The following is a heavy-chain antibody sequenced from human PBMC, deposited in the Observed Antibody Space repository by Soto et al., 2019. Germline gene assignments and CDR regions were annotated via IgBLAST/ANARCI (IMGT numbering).Heavy chain of an antibody. V-gene: IGHV1-18*01. CDR3: AREMGYYDSSGYGA. CDR1: GYTFTSYG. CDR2: ISAYNGNT. D-gene: IGHD3-22*01. J-gene: IGHJ5*02. Sequence: ASVKVSCKASGYTFTSYGISWVRQAPGQGLEWMGWISAYNGNTNYAQKLQGRVTMTTDTSTSTAYMELRSLRSDDTAVYYCAREMGYYDSSGYGAWGQGTLVTVSS.